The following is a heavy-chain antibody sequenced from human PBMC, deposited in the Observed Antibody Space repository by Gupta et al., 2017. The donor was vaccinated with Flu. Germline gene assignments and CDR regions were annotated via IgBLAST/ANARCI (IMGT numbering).Heavy chain of an antibody. J-gene: IGHJ6*03. CDR3: ARDRKGNAELDYYFVDV. CDR1: GFIFSDHY. Sequence: QVQLVESGGGFVKPGGSLRLSCAASGFIFSDHYMGWIRQAPGKGLEWVSYISSSGSTMYYADSGKGRFTISRDNAKNSLDLQMNSLRADEKAVYYCARDRKGNAELDYYFVDVWGKGTTVTVSS. D-gene: IGHD1-1*01. V-gene: IGHV3-11*01. CDR2: ISSSGSTM.